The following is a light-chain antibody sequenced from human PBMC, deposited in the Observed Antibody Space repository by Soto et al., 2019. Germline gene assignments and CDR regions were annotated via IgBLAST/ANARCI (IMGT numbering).Light chain of an antibody. V-gene: IGLV4-69*01. J-gene: IGLJ3*02. CDR1: SGHSSYA. CDR3: QTWGTGINWV. CDR2: LNSDGSH. Sequence: QPVLTQSPSASASLGASVKLTCTLSSGHSSYAIAWHQQQPEKGPRYLMKLNSDGSHSKGDGIPDRFSGSSSGAERYLTISSLQSEDEADCYCQTWGTGINWVFGGGTKVTVL.